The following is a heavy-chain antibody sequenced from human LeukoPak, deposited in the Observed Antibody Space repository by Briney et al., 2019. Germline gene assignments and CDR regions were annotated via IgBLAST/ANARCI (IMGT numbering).Heavy chain of an antibody. CDR3: ARVGGYGDYFDY. J-gene: IGHJ4*02. CDR2: IYYSGST. CDR1: GGSISSSSYY. Sequence: PSETLSLTCTVSGGSISSSSYYWGWIRQPPGKGLEWIGYIYYSGSTNYNPSLKSRVTISVDTSKNQFSLKLSSVTAADTAVYYCARVGGYGDYFDYWGQGTLVTISS. V-gene: IGHV4-61*05. D-gene: IGHD4-17*01.